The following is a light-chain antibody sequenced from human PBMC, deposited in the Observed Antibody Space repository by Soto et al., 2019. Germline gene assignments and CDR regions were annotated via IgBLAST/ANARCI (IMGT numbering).Light chain of an antibody. V-gene: IGKV1-5*01. CDR3: QQYNAYPWT. Sequence: DIQMTQSPSTLSASVGDRVTITCRASQSISSWLAWYQQKPGKAPKLLMYDASSLDSGVPSRFSCSGSGTEFTLTISSLQPDDFATYYCQQYNAYPWTFGQGTKVEIK. CDR2: DAS. CDR1: QSISSW. J-gene: IGKJ1*01.